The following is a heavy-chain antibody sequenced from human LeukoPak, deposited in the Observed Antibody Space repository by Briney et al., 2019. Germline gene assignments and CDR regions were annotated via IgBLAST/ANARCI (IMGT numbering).Heavy chain of an antibody. CDR3: ARGHIGGSNWDALHI. D-gene: IGHD3-16*01. V-gene: IGHV4-61*02. CDR1: GDSISRGRYY. Sequence: SQTLSLTCTVSGDSISRGRYYWSWIRQPAGKGLEWIGRIYTAGSSNYNPSLKSRVTISVDTSKNHFSLKLNSVTAADTAVYYCARGHIGGSNWDALHIWGQGTMVTVSS. J-gene: IGHJ3*02. CDR2: IYTAGSS.